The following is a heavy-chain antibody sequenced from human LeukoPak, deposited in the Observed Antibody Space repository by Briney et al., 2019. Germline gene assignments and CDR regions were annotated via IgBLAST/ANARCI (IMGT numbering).Heavy chain of an antibody. V-gene: IGHV6-1*01. J-gene: IGHJ4*02. CDR3: ARDPVGGSTIFDY. D-gene: IGHD1-26*01. CDR2: TYYRSKWYY. CDR1: GDIVSSNSAA. Sequence: SQTLSLTCAISGDIVSSNSAAWNWIRQSTSRGLEWLGRTYYRSKWYYDYAVAVKSRISINPDTSKNQFSLQLSSVTPEDTAVYYCARDPVGGSTIFDYWGQGTLVTVSS.